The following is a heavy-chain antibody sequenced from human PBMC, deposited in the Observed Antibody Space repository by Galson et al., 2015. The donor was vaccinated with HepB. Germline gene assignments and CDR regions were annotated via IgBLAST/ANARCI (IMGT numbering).Heavy chain of an antibody. CDR2: ISGSPATK. J-gene: IGHJ4*02. D-gene: IGHD4-23*01. V-gene: IGHV3-48*04. CDR3: VRSTHCSAPGGNDY. CDR1: GFTFSDYS. Sequence: SLRLSCAASGFTFSDYSMIWVRQAPGKGLEWLSYISGSPATKYYADSVRGRFTVSRDNANNFLYLQMGGLRAEDTAIYYCVRSTHCSAPGGNDYWGQGTLVTVSS.